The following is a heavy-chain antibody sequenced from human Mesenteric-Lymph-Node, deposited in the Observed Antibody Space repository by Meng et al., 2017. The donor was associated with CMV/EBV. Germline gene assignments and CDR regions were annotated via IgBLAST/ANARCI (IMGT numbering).Heavy chain of an antibody. D-gene: IGHD3-10*01. CDR1: GYTFTSYA. Sequence: ASVKVSCKASGYTFTSYAMHWVRQAPGQRLEWMGWSNAGNGNTKYSQEFQGRVTITRDTSASTAYMELSSLRSEDTAVYYCARDLPLLWFGELSFDYWGQGTLVTVSS. V-gene: IGHV1-3*02. J-gene: IGHJ4*02. CDR2: SNAGNGNT. CDR3: ARDLPLLWFGELSFDY.